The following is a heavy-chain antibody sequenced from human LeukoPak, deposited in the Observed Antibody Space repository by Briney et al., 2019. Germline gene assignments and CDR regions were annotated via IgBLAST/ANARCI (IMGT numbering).Heavy chain of an antibody. CDR2: IYYSGST. CDR1: GFTFSSYA. J-gene: IGHJ4*02. CDR3: ARQVLTQWLVRLPNYFDY. Sequence: GSLRLSCAASGFTFSSYALSWVRQPPGKGLEWIGSIYYSGSTYYNPSLKSRVTISVDTSKNQFSLKLSSVTAADTAVYYCARQVLTQWLVRLPNYFDYWGQGTLVTVSS. D-gene: IGHD6-19*01. V-gene: IGHV4-39*01.